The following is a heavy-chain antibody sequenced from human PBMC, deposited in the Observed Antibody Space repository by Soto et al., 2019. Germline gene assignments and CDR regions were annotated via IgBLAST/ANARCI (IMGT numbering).Heavy chain of an antibody. Sequence: GGSLRLSCAASGFTFSSYGMHWVRQAPGKGLEWVAVISYDGSNKYYADSVKGRFTISRDNSKNTLYLQMNSLRAEDTAVYYCATNGAHLKRVPFDYWGQGTLVTVSS. CDR3: ATNGAHLKRVPFDY. D-gene: IGHD7-27*01. J-gene: IGHJ4*02. CDR2: ISYDGSNK. V-gene: IGHV3-30*03. CDR1: GFTFSSYG.